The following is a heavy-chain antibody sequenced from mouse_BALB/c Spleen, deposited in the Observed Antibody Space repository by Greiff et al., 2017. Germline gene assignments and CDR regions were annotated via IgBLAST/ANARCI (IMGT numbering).Heavy chain of an antibody. CDR2: ISSGGST. CDR1: GFTFSSYA. D-gene: IGHD2-3*01. V-gene: IGHV5-6-5*01. Sequence: DVMLVESGGGLVKPGGSLKLSCAASGFTFSSYAMSWVRQTPEKRLEWVASISSGGSTYYPDSVKGRFTISRDNARNILYLQMSSLRSEDTAMYYCARGEGGYWGFAYWGQGTLVTVSA. J-gene: IGHJ3*01. CDR3: ARGEGGYWGFAY.